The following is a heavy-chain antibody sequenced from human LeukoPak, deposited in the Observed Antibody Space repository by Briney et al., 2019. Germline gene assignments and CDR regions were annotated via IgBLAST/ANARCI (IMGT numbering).Heavy chain of an antibody. V-gene: IGHV3-21*01. CDR2: ISSSSTYI. J-gene: IGHJ4*02. CDR3: ARAGSSSRGDFDY. CDR1: GFTFRGYS. D-gene: IGHD6-13*01. Sequence: GGSLSLACVPSGFTFRGYSVNWVRQPPGKGLEWVSSISSSSTYIYYADSLKGRFTISRDNAKNSLFLQMNSLRAEDTAVYYCARAGSSSRGDFDYWGRGTLVTVSS.